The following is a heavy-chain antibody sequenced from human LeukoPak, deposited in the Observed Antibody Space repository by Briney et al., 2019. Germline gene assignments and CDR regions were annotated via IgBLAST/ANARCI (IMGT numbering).Heavy chain of an antibody. CDR1: GFTFSDYY. V-gene: IGHV3-11*01. J-gene: IGHJ4*02. CDR2: ISSSGSTI. Sequence: GGSLRLSCAASGFTFSDYYMSWIRQAPGKGLEWVSYISSSGSTIYYADPVKGRFTISRDNAKNSLYLQMNSLRAEDTAVYYCARVQITFGGVITPFDYWGQGTLVTVSS. CDR3: ARVQITFGGVITPFDY. D-gene: IGHD3-16*02.